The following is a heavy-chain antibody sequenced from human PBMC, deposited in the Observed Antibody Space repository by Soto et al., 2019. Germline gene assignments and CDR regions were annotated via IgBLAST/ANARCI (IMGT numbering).Heavy chain of an antibody. CDR3: ASDVSLIGDSCYPYPHHAFDI. J-gene: IGHJ3*02. CDR1: AIPFSSNG. Sequence: PGRPLRLSCASCAIPFSSNGRNGFPTAPGKWLQWWSYISRSSSTIYYADSVKGRFTSSRDSAKNALSLQMSSMRDEHSAEYKCASDVSLIGDSCYPYPHHAFDIWGQGTMVTVSS. CDR2: ISRSSSTI. V-gene: IGHV3-48*02. D-gene: IGHD2-15*01.